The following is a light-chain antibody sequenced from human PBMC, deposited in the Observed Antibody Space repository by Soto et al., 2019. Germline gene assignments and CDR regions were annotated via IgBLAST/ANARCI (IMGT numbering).Light chain of an antibody. Sequence: LVLTQSPVTLSLSPGDRATLSCRAGQGVTTNFAWYQQKSGQSPRLLIYDVSIRATGVPARFSGTGSETDFTLTISGLQSEDSAVYFCQQYNNWPFSFGQGTRLEIK. CDR3: QQYNNWPFS. V-gene: IGKV3-15*01. CDR2: DVS. CDR1: QGVTTN. J-gene: IGKJ5*01.